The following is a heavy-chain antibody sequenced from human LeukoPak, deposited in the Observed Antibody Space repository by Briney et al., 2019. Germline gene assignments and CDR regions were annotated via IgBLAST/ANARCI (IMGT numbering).Heavy chain of an antibody. CDR3: ARDQAATNTQVRFCLD. D-gene: IGHD3-9*01. J-gene: IGHJ4*02. V-gene: IGHV1-18*01. CDR1: GYTFTSYG. CDR2: ISAYNGNT. Sequence: ASVNVSCKASGYTFTSYGISWVRQAPGQGLEWMGWISAYNGNTNFAQKLQGRVTMTTDTSPSTAYMDLRSLRSDDTAVYYCARDQAATNTQVRFCLDWGQGTLVTVPT.